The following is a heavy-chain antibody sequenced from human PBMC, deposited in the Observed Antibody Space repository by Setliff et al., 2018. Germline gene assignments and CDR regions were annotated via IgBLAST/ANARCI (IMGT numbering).Heavy chain of an antibody. CDR3: ARGRNVAARLLDS. J-gene: IGHJ4*02. Sequence: SETLSLTCTVSGASVSGNSYYWGWIRQPPGKGLEWIGLFFYSGDSRYNPSLKSRVTMSVDTSNNQFSLKVTSVTAADTGIYYCARGRNVAARLLDSWGQGARVTVSS. CDR1: GASVSGNSYY. CDR2: FFYSGDS. V-gene: IGHV4-61*05. D-gene: IGHD6-6*01.